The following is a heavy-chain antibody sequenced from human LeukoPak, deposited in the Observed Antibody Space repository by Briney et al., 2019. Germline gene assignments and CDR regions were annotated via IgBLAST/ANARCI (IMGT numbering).Heavy chain of an antibody. CDR1: GFTFSNYW. CDR3: ARGGKKAVAGTRSPQYFQH. V-gene: IGHV3-74*01. J-gene: IGHJ1*01. Sequence: GGSLRLSCAASGFTFSNYWMHWVRQAPGKGLVWVSRINSDGINTSYADSVKGRFTISRDNAKNTLNLQMNSLRAEDTAVYYCARGGKKAVAGTRSPQYFQHWGQGTLVTVSS. CDR2: INSDGINT. D-gene: IGHD6-19*01.